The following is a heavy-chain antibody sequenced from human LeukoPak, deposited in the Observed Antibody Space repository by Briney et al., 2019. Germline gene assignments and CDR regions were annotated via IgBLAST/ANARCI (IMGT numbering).Heavy chain of an antibody. J-gene: IGHJ4*02. CDR2: IKQDGSEK. CDR1: GFTFSSYW. CDR3: ARDKIVGATNLDY. D-gene: IGHD1-26*01. V-gene: IGHV3-7*01. Sequence: HPGGSLRLSCAAAGFTFSSYWMSWVRQAPGKGLEWVANIKQDGSEKYYVDSVKGRFTISRDNAKNSLYLQMNSLRAEDTAVYYCARDKIVGATNLDYWGQGTLVTVSS.